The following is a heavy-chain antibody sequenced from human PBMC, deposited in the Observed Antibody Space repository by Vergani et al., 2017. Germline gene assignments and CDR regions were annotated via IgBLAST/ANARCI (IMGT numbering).Heavy chain of an antibody. CDR3: ARLMTDPAMVHDAFDI. CDR2: IYYSGST. J-gene: IGHJ3*02. D-gene: IGHD5-18*01. V-gene: IGHV4-30-4*08. CDR1: GGSISSGDYY. Sequence: QVQLQESGPGLVKPSQTLSLTCTVSGGSISSGDYYWSWIRQPPGKGLEWIGYIYYSGSTYYNPSLKSRVTISVDTSKNQFSLKLSSVTAADTAMYYCARLMTDPAMVHDAFDIWGQGTMVTVSS.